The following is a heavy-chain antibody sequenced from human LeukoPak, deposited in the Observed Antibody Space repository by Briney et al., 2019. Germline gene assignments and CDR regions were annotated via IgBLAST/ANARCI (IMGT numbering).Heavy chain of an antibody. CDR1: GGSVSSSSYY. J-gene: IGHJ3*02. Sequence: SETLSLTCTVPGGSVSSSSYYWGWIRQPPGKGLEWIGNIYYTGSADYNPSLKSRVTISIDTSKNQFSLKLNSVTAADTAVYYCASQLDAFDIWDQGTMVTVSS. CDR2: IYYTGSA. V-gene: IGHV4-39*01. CDR3: ASQLDAFDI.